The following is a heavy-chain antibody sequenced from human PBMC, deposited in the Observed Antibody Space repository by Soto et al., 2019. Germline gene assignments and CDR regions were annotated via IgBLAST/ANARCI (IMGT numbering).Heavy chain of an antibody. CDR3: AKSLYGFQYYFDY. J-gene: IGHJ4*02. D-gene: IGHD2-8*01. CDR2: ITGSGGST. Sequence: GGSLRLSCAASGFIFSSYAMNWVRQAPGKGLEWVSSITGSGGSTNYADSVKGRFTISRDNSKNTLYLQMKSLRAEDTAIYYCAKSLYGFQYYFDYWGQGTLVTVSS. V-gene: IGHV3-23*01. CDR1: GFIFSSYA.